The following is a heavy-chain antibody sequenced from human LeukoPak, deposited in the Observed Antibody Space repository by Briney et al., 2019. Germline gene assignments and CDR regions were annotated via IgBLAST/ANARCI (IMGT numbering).Heavy chain of an antibody. CDR1: GGSISSSNW. Sequence: SGTLSLTCAVSGGSISSSNWWSWVRQPPGQGLEWIGEIYHSGSTNYNPSLKSRVTISVDTSKNQFSLKLSSVTAADTAVYYCARERPVRGVMFRAFDIWGQGTMVTVSS. CDR2: IYHSGST. CDR3: ARERPVRGVMFRAFDI. V-gene: IGHV4-4*02. D-gene: IGHD3-10*01. J-gene: IGHJ3*02.